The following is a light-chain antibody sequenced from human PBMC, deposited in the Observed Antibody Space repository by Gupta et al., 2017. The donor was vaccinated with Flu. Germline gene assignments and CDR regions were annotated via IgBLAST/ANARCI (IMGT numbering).Light chain of an antibody. J-gene: IGLJ3*02. V-gene: IGLV1-51*02. Sequence: SSTIGNNFVSWYQQLPGMAPQLVIYENNRRPSDISDRFSGSKSGTSATLGITGLLTGDEADYYCASWHTSLRAVRFGGGTKLTVL. CDR2: ENN. CDR1: SSTIGNNF. CDR3: ASWHTSLRAVR.